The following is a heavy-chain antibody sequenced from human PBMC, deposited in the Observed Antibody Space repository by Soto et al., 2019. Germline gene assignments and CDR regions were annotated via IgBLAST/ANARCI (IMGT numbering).Heavy chain of an antibody. CDR2: MYYSESP. V-gene: IGHV4-39*07. Sequence: SETLSLTCTVSGGSISSSNYHWGWIRQPPGKGLEWIGSMYYSESPHYNPSPKSRVTISGDTAKNPFSLKLSSLTAADTAGYYCARVGLRYFEPFDYWGQGTLVTVSS. CDR1: GGSISSSNYH. D-gene: IGHD3-9*01. CDR3: ARVGLRYFEPFDY. J-gene: IGHJ4*02.